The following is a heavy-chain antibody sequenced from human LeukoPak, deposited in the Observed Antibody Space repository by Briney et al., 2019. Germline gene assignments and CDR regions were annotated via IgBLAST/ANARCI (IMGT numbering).Heavy chain of an antibody. CDR2: ISGSGGST. J-gene: IGHJ4*02. D-gene: IGHD4-17*01. V-gene: IGHV3-23*01. CDR3: AKSHYGDYEFPDY. Sequence: GGSLRLSCTASGFTFSSYAMSWVRQAPGKGLEWVSGISGSGGSTDYADSVKGRFTISRDNSKNTLYLQMNSLRAEDTAVYYCAKSHYGDYEFPDYWGQGTLVTVSS. CDR1: GFTFSSYA.